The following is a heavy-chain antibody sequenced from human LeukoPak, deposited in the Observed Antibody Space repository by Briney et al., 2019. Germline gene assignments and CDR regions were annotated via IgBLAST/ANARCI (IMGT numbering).Heavy chain of an antibody. CDR3: ARLSHDRSGNRPDY. D-gene: IGHD3-22*01. J-gene: IGHJ4*02. Sequence: SETLSLTCTVSGGSLVSYYWIWIRQPPGKGLEWIGYVYYGGHSNYNPSLTSRVTISVDTSRNQFSLQMTSVTAADTAVYYCARLSHDRSGNRPDYWGQGTLVTVSS. V-gene: IGHV4-59*08. CDR2: VYYGGHS. CDR1: GGSLVSYY.